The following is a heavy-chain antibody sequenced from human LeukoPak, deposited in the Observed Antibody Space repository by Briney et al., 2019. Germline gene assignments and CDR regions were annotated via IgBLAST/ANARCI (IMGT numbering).Heavy chain of an antibody. CDR1: GFTVSTYY. J-gene: IGHJ4*02. D-gene: IGHD1-26*01. CDR3: ARSIFVGYSGSFLGIDY. V-gene: IGHV3-66*01. CDR2: LYSGGRT. Sequence: GGSLRLSCAASGFTVSTYYMSWVRQAPGKGLEWVSLLYSGGRTYYADSVQGRFTISRDNSKNTLYLQMNSLRAEDTAVYYCARSIFVGYSGSFLGIDYWGQGTLVTVSS.